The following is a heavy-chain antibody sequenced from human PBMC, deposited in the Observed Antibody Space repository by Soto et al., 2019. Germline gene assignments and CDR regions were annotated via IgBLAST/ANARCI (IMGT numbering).Heavy chain of an antibody. Sequence: GASVKVSCKASGYTLTSSDINRVRQATGQRLEWMGWMNPNSGNTGYAQKYQGRITLTRSTSINTAYLELCSLSSDDSAVYYCARVASPWGQGTLVTVSS. CDR1: GYTLTSSD. J-gene: IGHJ5*02. CDR2: MNPNSGNT. CDR3: ARVASP. V-gene: IGHV1-8*01.